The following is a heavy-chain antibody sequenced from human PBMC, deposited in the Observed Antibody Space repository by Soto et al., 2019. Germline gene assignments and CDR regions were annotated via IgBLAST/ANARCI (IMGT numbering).Heavy chain of an antibody. CDR3: AGGAVSSTKRWVDP. J-gene: IGHJ5*02. CDR1: GGSSSGYY. Sequence: QVQLQQWGAGLLKPSETLSLTCAVYGGSSSGYYWSWIRQPPGKGLEWIGEINHSGSTNYNPSLKSRVTISVDTSKNQFSLKLSSVTAADTAVYYCAGGAVSSTKRWVDPWGQGTLVTVSS. V-gene: IGHV4-34*01. D-gene: IGHD1-1*01. CDR2: INHSGST.